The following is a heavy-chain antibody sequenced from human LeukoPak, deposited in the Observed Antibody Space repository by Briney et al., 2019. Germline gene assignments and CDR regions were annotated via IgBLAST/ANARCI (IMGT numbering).Heavy chain of an antibody. D-gene: IGHD5-12*01. CDR2: IGSAGDT. CDR1: GFTFSSYD. V-gene: IGHV3-13*01. CDR3: ARGALVATSDGAFDI. J-gene: IGHJ3*02. Sequence: GGSLRLSCAASGFTFSSYDMHWVRRATGKGLEWVSAIGSAGDTYYPGSVKGRFTISRENAKNSLYLQMNSLRAGDTAVYYCARGALVATSDGAFDIWGQGTMVTVSS.